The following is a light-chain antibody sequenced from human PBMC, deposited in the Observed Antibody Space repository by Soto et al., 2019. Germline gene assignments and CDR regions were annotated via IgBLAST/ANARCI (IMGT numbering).Light chain of an antibody. CDR1: SSDVGGYKF. CDR2: EVS. CDR3: SSYTTSSTRV. V-gene: IGLV2-14*01. J-gene: IGLJ3*02. Sequence: QSALTQPASVSGSPGQSITISCTGTSSDVGGYKFASWYQKHPGKAPKLMIYEVSNRPSGVSNRFSGSKSGNTASLTISGLQAEDEADYYCSSYTTSSTRVFGGGTKLTVL.